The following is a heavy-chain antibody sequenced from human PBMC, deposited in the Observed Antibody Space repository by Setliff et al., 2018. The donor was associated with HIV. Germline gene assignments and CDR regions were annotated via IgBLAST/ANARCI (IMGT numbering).Heavy chain of an antibody. CDR3: TRGRKELLFSRRDTGFDY. J-gene: IGHJ4*02. CDR1: GFTFSTYV. D-gene: IGHD1-7*01. V-gene: IGHV3-23*01. CDR2: LTGDGVNT. Sequence: PGGSLRLSCAASGFTFSTYVLSWVRQAPGKGLEWVSALTGDGVNTYYADSVKGRFTISRDNSQNTLYLQMNSLRTEDTGVYYCTRGRKELLFSRRDTGFDYWGQGTLVTVSS.